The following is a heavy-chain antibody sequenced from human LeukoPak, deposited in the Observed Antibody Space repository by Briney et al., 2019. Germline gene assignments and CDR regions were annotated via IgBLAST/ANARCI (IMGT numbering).Heavy chain of an antibody. CDR1: DESFSGYY. CDR3: AREVGRDGYNLFDY. V-gene: IGHV4-34*01. J-gene: IGHJ4*02. Sequence: PSETLSLTCAVYDESFSGYYWSWIRQPPGKGLEWIGEINRSGSTNYNPSLKSRVTISVDTSKNQFSLKLSSVTAADTAVYYCAREVGRDGYNLFDYWGQGTLVTVSS. D-gene: IGHD5-24*01. CDR2: INRSGST.